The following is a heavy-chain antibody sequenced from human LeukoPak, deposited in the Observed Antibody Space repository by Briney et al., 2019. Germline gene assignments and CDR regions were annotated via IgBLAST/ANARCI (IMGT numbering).Heavy chain of an antibody. J-gene: IGHJ4*02. Sequence: SETLSLTCTVSGGSISSGDYYWSWIRQPPGKGLEWIGYSYYSGSTYYNPSLKGRATISLDTSKNRFSLNLSSVTAADTAVYYCARGGVGLWASDYWGQGTLVTVSS. D-gene: IGHD3-16*01. V-gene: IGHV4-30-4*01. CDR3: ARGGVGLWASDY. CDR1: GGSISSGDYY. CDR2: SYYSGST.